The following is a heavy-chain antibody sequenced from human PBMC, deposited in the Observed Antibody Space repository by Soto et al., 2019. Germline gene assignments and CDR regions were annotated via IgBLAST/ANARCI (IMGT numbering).Heavy chain of an antibody. V-gene: IGHV1-2*02. J-gene: IGHJ4*02. CDR1: GYTFTGYY. Sequence: GASVKVSCKASGYTFTGYYMHWVRQAPGQGFEWMGRISPKSGGTNYAQKFQGRVTMTWDTSLNTAYMELSSLMFEDTAVYYCGRPPGYVSDWYYFDLWGQGTLVTVSS. D-gene: IGHD3-9*01. CDR3: GRPPGYVSDWYYFDL. CDR2: ISPKSGGT.